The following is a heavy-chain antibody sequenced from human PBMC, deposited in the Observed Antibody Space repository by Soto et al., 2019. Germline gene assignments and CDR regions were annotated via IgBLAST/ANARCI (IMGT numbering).Heavy chain of an antibody. J-gene: IGHJ6*02. Sequence: GGGLLQPGGSLRLSCAASGFTVNSNYMSWVRQAPGEGLQWVSITNTGGTTYYADSVKGRFTVSRDNSKNTLYLQMNSLRAEDTAVYYCAKGDGFILAVWGQGTTVSVSS. CDR3: AKGDGFILAV. CDR1: GFTVNSNY. V-gene: IGHV3-53*01. CDR2: TNTGGTT. D-gene: IGHD1-26*01.